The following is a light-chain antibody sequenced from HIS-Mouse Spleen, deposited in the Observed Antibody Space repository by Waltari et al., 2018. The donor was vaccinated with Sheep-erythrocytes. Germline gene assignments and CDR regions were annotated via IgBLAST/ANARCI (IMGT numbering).Light chain of an antibody. Sequence: IQLTPSPSSVSASVGDRVTFTCRASQGISSWLAWYQHKPGKAPKLLIYDASNLQSGVPSRFRGSGSGTDFTHTISSLQPEDFATYYCQQANSFPITFGQGTRLEIK. V-gene: IGKV1-12*01. CDR3: QQANSFPIT. CDR1: QGISSW. J-gene: IGKJ5*01. CDR2: DAS.